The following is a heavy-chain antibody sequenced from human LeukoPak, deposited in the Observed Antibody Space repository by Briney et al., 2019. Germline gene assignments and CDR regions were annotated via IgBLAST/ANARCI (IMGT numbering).Heavy chain of an antibody. V-gene: IGHV3-30-3*01. Sequence: GGSLRLSCAASGFTFSSYAVHWVRQAPGKGLAWVAVISYDGSNKYCADSVKGRFTISRDNSKNTLYLQMNSLRAEDTAVYYCAREVAGADGSWFDPWGQGTLVTVSS. CDR3: AREVAGADGSWFDP. D-gene: IGHD6-19*01. CDR2: ISYDGSNK. CDR1: GFTFSSYA. J-gene: IGHJ5*02.